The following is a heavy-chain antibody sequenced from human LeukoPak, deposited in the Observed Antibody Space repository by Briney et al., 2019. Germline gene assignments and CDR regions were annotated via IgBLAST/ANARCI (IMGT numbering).Heavy chain of an antibody. V-gene: IGHV3-66*01. D-gene: IGHD6-6*01. J-gene: IGHJ4*02. CDR1: GFTVSINY. Sequence: GGSLRLSCAASGFTVSINYMNWVRQAPGKGLEWVSMIYTGDNTFYTDSVKGRFTISRDNSKNTLDLQMNSLRAEDTAVYYCAKGILHESIAAPFGWGQGTLVTVSS. CDR2: IYTGDNT. CDR3: AKGILHESIAAPFG.